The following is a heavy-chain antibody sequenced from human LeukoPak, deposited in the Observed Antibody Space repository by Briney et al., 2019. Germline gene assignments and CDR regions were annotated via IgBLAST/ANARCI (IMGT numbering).Heavy chain of an antibody. V-gene: IGHV3-23*01. CDR1: GFTFSGFT. CDR2: ISGSGGST. CDR3: AKDYPLDY. Sequence: GGSLSLSCAAFGFTFSGFTMPWVRKAPGKGLEWVSAISGSGGSTYYADSVKGRFTISRDNSKNTVYLQMNTLRAEDTAVYYCAKDYPLDYWGQGALVTVSS. J-gene: IGHJ4*02.